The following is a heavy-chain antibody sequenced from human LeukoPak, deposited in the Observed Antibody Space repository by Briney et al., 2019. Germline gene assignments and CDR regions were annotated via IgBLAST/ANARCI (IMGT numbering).Heavy chain of an antibody. Sequence: GESLKISCKGSGYSFTSYWIGWVRQMPGKGLEWMGIIYPGDSDPRYSPSFQGQVTISADKSISTAYLQWSSLKASDTAMYYCARPYSSGWSWYYFDYWGQGTLVTVSS. J-gene: IGHJ4*02. V-gene: IGHV5-51*01. D-gene: IGHD6-19*01. CDR1: GYSFTSYW. CDR3: ARPYSSGWSWYYFDY. CDR2: IYPGDSDP.